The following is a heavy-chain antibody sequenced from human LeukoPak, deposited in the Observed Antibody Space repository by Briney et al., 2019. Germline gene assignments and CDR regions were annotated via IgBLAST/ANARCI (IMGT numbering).Heavy chain of an antibody. CDR3: AKDNFGIVGATDVLDY. CDR2: ISGSGTST. D-gene: IGHD1-26*01. V-gene: IGHV3-23*01. CDR1: GFTFDDYA. J-gene: IGHJ4*02. Sequence: GGSLRLSCAASGFTFDDYAMHWVRQAPGKGLEWVSAISGSGTSTYYAESVRGRFTFSRDSSKNTLYLQMNSLRAEDTAVYYCAKDNFGIVGATDVLDYWGQGTLVTVSS.